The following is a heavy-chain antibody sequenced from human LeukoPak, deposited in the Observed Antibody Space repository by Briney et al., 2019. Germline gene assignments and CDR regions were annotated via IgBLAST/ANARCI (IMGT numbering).Heavy chain of an antibody. CDR3: AREATQRCSGGSCYFGDDYYYYMDV. D-gene: IGHD2-15*01. V-gene: IGHV4-59*01. CDR2: IYYSGST. CDR1: GFSISSYH. J-gene: IGHJ6*03. Sequence: PSVNLSLKCTVYGFSISSYHWRWLPQPPGQERVGIRNIYYSGSTNDNTSLNSLVTISVDTSKDQFSLKLSSVTAADTAVYYCAREATQRCSGGSCYFGDDYYYYMDVWGKGTTVTVSS.